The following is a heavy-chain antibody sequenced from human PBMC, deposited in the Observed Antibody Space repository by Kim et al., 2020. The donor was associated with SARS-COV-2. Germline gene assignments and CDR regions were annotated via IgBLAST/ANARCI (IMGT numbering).Heavy chain of an antibody. CDR3: ARAGRGVVVVISGFDY. V-gene: IGHV4-31*03. D-gene: IGHD3-22*01. CDR2: IYYSGST. CDR1: GGSISSGGYY. Sequence: SETLSLTCTVSGGSISSGGYYWSLIRQHPGKGLEWIGYIYYSGSTYYNPSLKSRVTISVDTSKNQFSLKLSSVTAADTAVYYCARAGRGVVVVISGFDYWGQGTLVTVSA. J-gene: IGHJ4*02.